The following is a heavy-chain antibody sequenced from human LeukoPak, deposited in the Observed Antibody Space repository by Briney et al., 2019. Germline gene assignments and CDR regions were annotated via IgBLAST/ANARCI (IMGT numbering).Heavy chain of an antibody. Sequence: GRSLRLSCAASGFTFSSYAMHWVRQAPGKGLEWVAVISYDGSNKYYADSVKGRFTISRDNSKNTLYLQMNSLRAEDTAVYYCARGHLERWLQLGYYWGQGTLVTVSS. CDR3: ARGHLERWLQLGYY. V-gene: IGHV3-30-3*01. CDR2: ISYDGSNK. CDR1: GFTFSSYA. D-gene: IGHD5-24*01. J-gene: IGHJ4*02.